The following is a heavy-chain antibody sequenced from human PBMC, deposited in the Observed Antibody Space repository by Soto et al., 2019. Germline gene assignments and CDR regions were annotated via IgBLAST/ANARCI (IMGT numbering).Heavy chain of an antibody. CDR3: TKGGYDLIYYFGMDV. CDR1: GFTFTRYS. D-gene: IGHD5-12*01. CDR2: ISSDGDTI. Sequence: EVQLVESGGGLVKPGGSLRLSCAASGFTFTRYSMNWVRQAPGKGLEWVSGISSDGDTIAYADSVQGRFTVFRDNAKNSLYLQMNSLRAEDTALYYCTKGGYDLIYYFGMDVWGQGTTVTVSS. V-gene: IGHV3-9*01. J-gene: IGHJ6*02.